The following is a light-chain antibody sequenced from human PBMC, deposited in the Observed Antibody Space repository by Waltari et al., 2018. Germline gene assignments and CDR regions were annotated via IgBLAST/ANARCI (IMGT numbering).Light chain of an antibody. CDR3: QTFDRSNNLQV. J-gene: IGLJ2*01. Sequence: NFILTQPHSVSESPGKTVTISCTRSSGSIATNYVLWFQQRPGSAPTTLISDNRQRRSGFPDRFFGSINTSSNSASLTISGLKTEDEADDYCQTFDRSNNLQVFGGGTKLPVL. CDR2: DNR. CDR1: SGSIATNY. V-gene: IGLV6-57*04.